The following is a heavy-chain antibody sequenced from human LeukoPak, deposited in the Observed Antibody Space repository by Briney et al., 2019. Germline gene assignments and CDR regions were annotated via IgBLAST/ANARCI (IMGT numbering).Heavy chain of an antibody. CDR3: AKGFMVRGVIPDC. D-gene: IGHD3-10*01. J-gene: IGHJ4*02. CDR2: ITGSGDST. Sequence: GGFLRLSCAASGFTFSNYAMSWVRQAPGKGLEWVSAITGSGDSTYYADSVKGRFTISRDNSENTLFLQMNSLRAEDTAIYYCAKGFMVRGVIPDCWGQGTLVTVSS. CDR1: GFTFSNYA. V-gene: IGHV3-23*01.